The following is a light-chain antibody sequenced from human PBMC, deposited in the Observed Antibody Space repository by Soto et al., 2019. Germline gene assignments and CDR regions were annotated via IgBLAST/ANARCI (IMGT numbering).Light chain of an antibody. CDR1: SSDVGDYNY. V-gene: IGLV2-8*01. CDR3: SSYAGSNGLL. J-gene: IGLJ2*01. CDR2: EVT. Sequence: QSVLTQPPSASGSAGQSVTISCTGTSSDVGDYNYVSWYQQHPGTAPKLVIYEVTERPSGVPDRFSGSKSGNTASLTVSGLRAEDEADYFCSSYAGSNGLLFGGGTKVTVL.